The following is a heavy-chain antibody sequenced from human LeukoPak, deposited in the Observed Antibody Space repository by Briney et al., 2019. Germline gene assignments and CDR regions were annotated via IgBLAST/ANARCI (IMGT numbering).Heavy chain of an antibody. V-gene: IGHV3-23*01. CDR1: GFTFSSYA. CDR2: ISGSGGST. D-gene: IGHD2-21*01. CDR3: AKGIGVVVIADYWYFDL. Sequence: GGSLRLSCAASGFTFSSYAMSWVREAPGKGLEWVSAISGSGGSTYYADSVKGRFTISRDNSKNTLYLQMNSLRAEDTAVYYCAKGIGVVVIADYWYFDLWGRGTLVTVSS. J-gene: IGHJ2*01.